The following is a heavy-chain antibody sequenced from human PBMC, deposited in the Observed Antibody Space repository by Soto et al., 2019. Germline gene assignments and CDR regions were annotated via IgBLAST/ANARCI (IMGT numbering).Heavy chain of an antibody. V-gene: IGHV4-59*01. CDR3: AKYRRTEAEGYTLDY. Sequence: SETLSLTCTVSGDSISNYYWSWIRQPPGRRLEWIGYIYYTGSTIYNPSLESRVTMSVDTSKNQFSLKVNSVNAADTAVYYCAKYRRTEAEGYTLDYWGRGTLVTVSS. CDR1: GDSISNYY. CDR2: IYYTGST. J-gene: IGHJ4*02. D-gene: IGHD6-13*01.